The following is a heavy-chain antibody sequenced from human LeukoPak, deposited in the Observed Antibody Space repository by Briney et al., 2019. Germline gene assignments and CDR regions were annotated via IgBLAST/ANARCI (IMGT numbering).Heavy chain of an antibody. V-gene: IGHV4-39*07. Sequence: SETLSLTCTVSGGSISSSSYYWGWIRQPPGKGLEWIGSIYYSGSTYYNPSLKSRVTISVDTSKNQFSLKLSSVTAADTAVYYCARERYSGYDSPFDYWGQGTLVTVSS. J-gene: IGHJ4*02. CDR1: GGSISSSSYY. CDR2: IYYSGST. CDR3: ARERYSGYDSPFDY. D-gene: IGHD5-12*01.